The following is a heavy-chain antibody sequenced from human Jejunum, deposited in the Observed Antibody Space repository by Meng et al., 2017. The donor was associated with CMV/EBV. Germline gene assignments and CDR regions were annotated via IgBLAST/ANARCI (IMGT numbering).Heavy chain of an antibody. J-gene: IGHJ4*01. CDR3: ARIASGGNYFDY. CDR1: GYIFASYA. Sequence: QVHLVQSGTEVKKPXASGKVSCKASGYIFASYAITWVRQAPGHGPEWMGWTNTDSGNTNYAEKFQGRVTMTTDTSTSTAYMELRSLRSDDTAVYYCARIASGGNYFDYGGHGTLVIVSS. D-gene: IGHD4-23*01. CDR2: TNTDSGNT. V-gene: IGHV1-18*01.